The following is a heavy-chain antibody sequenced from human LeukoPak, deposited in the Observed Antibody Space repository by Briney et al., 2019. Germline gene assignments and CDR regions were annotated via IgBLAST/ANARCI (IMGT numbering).Heavy chain of an antibody. V-gene: IGHV1-2*02. CDR2: INPNSGGT. CDR3: ARSPYYYDSSGYYYAEAFDY. CDR1: GYTFTGYY. D-gene: IGHD3-22*01. Sequence: GASVKVSCKASGYTFTGYYMHWVRQAPGQGLEWMGWINPNSGGTNYAQKFQGRVTMTRDTSISTAYMELSSLRSEDTAVYYCARSPYYYDSSGYYYAEAFDYWGQGTLVTVSS. J-gene: IGHJ4*02.